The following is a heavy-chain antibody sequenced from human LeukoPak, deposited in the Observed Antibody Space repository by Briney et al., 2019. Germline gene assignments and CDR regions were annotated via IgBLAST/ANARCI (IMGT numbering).Heavy chain of an antibody. CDR2: IGTAGDT. V-gene: IGHV3-13*01. D-gene: IGHD3-16*01. J-gene: IGHJ4*02. CDR3: ARGRNGYYFDY. Sequence: GGSLRLSCAASGFTFSSYDMHWVRQATGKGLKWVSAIGTAGDTYYPGSVKGRFTISRENAKNSLYLQMNSLRAGDTAVYYCARGRNGYYFDYWGPGTLVTVSS. CDR1: GFTFSSYD.